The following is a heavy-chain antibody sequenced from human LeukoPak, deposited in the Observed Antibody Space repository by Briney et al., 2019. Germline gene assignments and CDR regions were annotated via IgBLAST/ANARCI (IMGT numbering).Heavy chain of an antibody. CDR1: GYTFTSYY. J-gene: IGHJ4*02. CDR2: INPSGGST. CDR3: ARSCSSTSCYSTCLCY. D-gene: IGHD2-2*02. V-gene: IGHV1-46*01. Sequence: GASVTVSCKASGYTFTSYYMHWVRQAPGQGLEWMGIINPSGGSTSYAQKFQGRLTMTRDMPTSTVYMELSSLRSEDTAVYYCARSCSSTSCYSTCLCYWGQGTLVTVSS.